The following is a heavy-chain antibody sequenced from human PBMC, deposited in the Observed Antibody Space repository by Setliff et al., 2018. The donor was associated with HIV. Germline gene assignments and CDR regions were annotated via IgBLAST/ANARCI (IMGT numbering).Heavy chain of an antibody. CDR1: GFTFGDYD. D-gene: IGHD5-18*01. CDR3: TRLRGHSYGLASYYYYYMDV. J-gene: IGHJ6*03. CDR2: TRSKAYGGTT. V-gene: IGHV3-49*04. Sequence: PGGSLRLSCTASGFTFGDYDMSWVRQAPGKGLEWVGCTRSKAYGGTTEYAASVKGRFTISRDDSESIAYLQMNSLKTEDTAVYYCTRLRGHSYGLASYYYYYMDVWGKGTTVTVSS.